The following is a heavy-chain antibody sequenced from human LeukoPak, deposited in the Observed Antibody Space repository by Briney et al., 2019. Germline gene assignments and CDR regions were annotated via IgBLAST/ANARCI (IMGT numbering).Heavy chain of an antibody. J-gene: IGHJ4*02. Sequence: GGSLRLSCAASGFTFSSYGMHWVRQAPGKGLEWVAFIRYDGSNKYYADSVKGRFTISRDNSKNTLYLRMNSLRAEDTAVYYCARLTTRTYYYFDYWGQGTLVTVSS. CDR2: IRYDGSNK. V-gene: IGHV3-30*02. D-gene: IGHD4-11*01. CDR1: GFTFSSYG. CDR3: ARLTTRTYYYFDY.